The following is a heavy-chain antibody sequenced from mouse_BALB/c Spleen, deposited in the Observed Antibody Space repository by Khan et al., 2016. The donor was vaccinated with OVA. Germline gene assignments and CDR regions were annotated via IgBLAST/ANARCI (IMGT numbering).Heavy chain of an antibody. CDR1: GDSITSGY. V-gene: IGHV3-8*02. CDR3: AGYGSYFAY. CDR2: INYSGGT. Sequence: EVQLVESGPSLVKPSQTLSLTCSVTGDSITSGYWNWIRKFPGNELEYMGYINYSGGTYYNPSLKSRISITRDTSKNQYSLQLKSVTTEDTAIFYCAGYGSYFAYWGQGTLVTVSA. J-gene: IGHJ3*01. D-gene: IGHD1-1*01.